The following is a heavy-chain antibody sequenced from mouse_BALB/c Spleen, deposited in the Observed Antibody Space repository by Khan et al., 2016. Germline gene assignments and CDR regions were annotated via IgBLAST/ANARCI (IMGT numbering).Heavy chain of an antibody. Sequence: EVQLQESGPGLVKPSQSLSLTCSVTGYSITSGYFWNWLRQFPGNKLEWRGYISYDGYNYYKPFLTNLISITRDTSKNQFFLKLNCLTTEDSATYYCARAGYDGWFAYWGPGTLVTVSA. D-gene: IGHD2-2*01. CDR1: GYSITSGYF. CDR3: ARAGYDGWFAY. CDR2: ISYDGYN. J-gene: IGHJ3*01. V-gene: IGHV3-6*02.